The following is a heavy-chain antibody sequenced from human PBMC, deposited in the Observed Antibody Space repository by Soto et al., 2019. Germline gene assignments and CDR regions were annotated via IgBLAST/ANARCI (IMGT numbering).Heavy chain of an antibody. CDR2: IIPIFGTA. Sequence: SVKVSCKASGGTFSSYAISWVRQAPGQGLEWMGGIIPIFGTANYAQKFQGRVTITADESTSTAHMELSSLRSEDTAVYYCARVVAAAGRYYYYGMDVWGQGTTVTVSS. J-gene: IGHJ6*02. V-gene: IGHV1-69*13. D-gene: IGHD6-13*01. CDR1: GGTFSSYA. CDR3: ARVVAAAGRYYYYGMDV.